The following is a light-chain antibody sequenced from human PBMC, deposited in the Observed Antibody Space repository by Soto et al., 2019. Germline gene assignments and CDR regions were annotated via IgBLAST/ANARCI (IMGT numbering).Light chain of an antibody. CDR1: QSVSSW. J-gene: IGKJ1*01. CDR3: QQYNSYSQT. Sequence: IQMTQPASTLSESSLERAKITCRASQSVSSWLAWYQQKPGKAPKLLIYDASSMESGVPSRFTGSGSGTEFTLTISSLQPDDFATYYCQQYNSYSQTFGQGTKVDI. CDR2: DAS. V-gene: IGKV1-5*01.